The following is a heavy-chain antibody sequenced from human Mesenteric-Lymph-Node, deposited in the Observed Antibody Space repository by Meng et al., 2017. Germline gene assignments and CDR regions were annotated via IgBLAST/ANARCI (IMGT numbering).Heavy chain of an antibody. CDR2: IYHSGST. CDR1: GGSISSVYW. Sequence: HVQRQQWGAVLLKPSETLSLTCAVYGGSISSVYWWTWVRQSPGKGLEWIGEIYHSGSTNYNPSLTSRVTISVDKSKSQFSLKLTSVTAADTAVYYCARGGYYSFDYWGQGTLVTVSS. J-gene: IGHJ4*02. D-gene: IGHD5-18*01. V-gene: IGHV4-4*02. CDR3: ARGGYYSFDY.